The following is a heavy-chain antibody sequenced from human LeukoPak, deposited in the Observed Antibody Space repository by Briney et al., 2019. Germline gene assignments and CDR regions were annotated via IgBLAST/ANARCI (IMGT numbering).Heavy chain of an antibody. CDR1: GFTFDDYA. CDR2: ISWNSGNI. V-gene: IGHV3-9*01. CDR3: AKDKVATVTTKSYYYGMDV. Sequence: PGRSLRLSCAASGFTFDDYAMHWVRQAPGKGLEWVSGISWNSGNIGYADSVKGRFTISRDNAKNSLYLQMNSLRVEDTALYYCAKDKVATVTTKSYYYGMDVWGQGTTVTVS. J-gene: IGHJ6*02. D-gene: IGHD4-17*01.